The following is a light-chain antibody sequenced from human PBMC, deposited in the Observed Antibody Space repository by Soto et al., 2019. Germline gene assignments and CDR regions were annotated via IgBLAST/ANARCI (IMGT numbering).Light chain of an antibody. CDR2: KAS. V-gene: IGKV1-5*03. Sequence: DIQMTQSPSTLSASVADRVTITCRASQNINDWLAWYQQKPGKAPKLLIYKASSLETGVPSRFGGSGSGTEFTLTISSLQPDDSATYYCQHYDSYSWTFGHGTKVEIK. CDR3: QHYDSYSWT. CDR1: QNINDW. J-gene: IGKJ1*01.